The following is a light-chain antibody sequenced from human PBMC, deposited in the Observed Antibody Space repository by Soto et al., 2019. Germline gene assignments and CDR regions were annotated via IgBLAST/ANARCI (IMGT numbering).Light chain of an antibody. V-gene: IGKV1-39*01. CDR1: QTLSNY. CDR2: GAS. J-gene: IGKJ4*01. Sequence: DIQMTQSPSSVSASVGDRVTITCRASQTLSNYLTWFQQKPGKAPKVLIYGASTLQSGVPSRFSGSGSGAEFTLTIRSLQPEDFATYYCQQSFSPLLTFGGGTKVEIK. CDR3: QQSFSPLLT.